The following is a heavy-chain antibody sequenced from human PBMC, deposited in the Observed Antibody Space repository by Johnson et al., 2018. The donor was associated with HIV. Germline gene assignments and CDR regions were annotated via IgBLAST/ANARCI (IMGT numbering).Heavy chain of an antibody. Sequence: VQLVESGGGLVQPGGSLRLSCAASGFTFSSYEMNWVRQAPGKGLEWVSFIYSGGTTYYADSVKGRFTISRDNSKNTLYLQMNRLRAEETAVYYCAREWLYGFDIWGQGTMVTVSS. J-gene: IGHJ3*02. D-gene: IGHD5-24*01. CDR3: AREWLYGFDI. CDR1: GFTFSSYE. CDR2: IYSGGTT. V-gene: IGHV3-66*01.